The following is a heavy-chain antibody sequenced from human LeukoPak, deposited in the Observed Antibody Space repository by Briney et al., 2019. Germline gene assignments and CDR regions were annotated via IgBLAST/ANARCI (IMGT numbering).Heavy chain of an antibody. V-gene: IGHV4-61*01. CDR1: GGSISIDSLTTFY. J-gene: IGHJ5*02. Sequence: SETLSLTCTISGGSISIDSLTTFYWSWVRQPPGKGLVWIGSIFGGGNTNYNHARMSRVTISANTSKWQFSLKLRSVTAADTAINYGASYCNWFDPWGQGTRVAVSS. CDR2: IFGGGNT. D-gene: IGHD1-26*01. CDR3: ASYCNWFDP.